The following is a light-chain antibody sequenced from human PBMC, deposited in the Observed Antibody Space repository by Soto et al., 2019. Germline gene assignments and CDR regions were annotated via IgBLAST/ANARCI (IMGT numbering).Light chain of an antibody. CDR2: EVN. Sequence: QSALTQPASVSGSPGQSITISCTGTSSDVGAYNYVSWYQQHPGKAPKLMIYEVNNRPSGVSDRFSGSKSGNTASLTISGLQADDEADYHCCSFTTSSSLVFGGGTKVTVL. CDR3: CSFTTSSSLV. J-gene: IGLJ2*01. CDR1: SSDVGAYNY. V-gene: IGLV2-14*01.